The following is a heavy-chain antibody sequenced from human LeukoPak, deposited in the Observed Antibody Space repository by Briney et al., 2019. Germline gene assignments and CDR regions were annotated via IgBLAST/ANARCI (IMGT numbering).Heavy chain of an antibody. V-gene: IGHV3-23*01. CDR2: ISGSDGST. Sequence: GGSLRLSCAASGFTFSTYAMSWVRQAPGKGLEWVSAISGSDGSTYYADSVKGRFTISRDNSKNTLYLQMNSLRAEDTAVYYCAKDESYYDSSSFDYWGQGTLVTVSS. CDR3: AKDESYYDSSSFDY. CDR1: GFTFSTYA. J-gene: IGHJ4*02. D-gene: IGHD3-22*01.